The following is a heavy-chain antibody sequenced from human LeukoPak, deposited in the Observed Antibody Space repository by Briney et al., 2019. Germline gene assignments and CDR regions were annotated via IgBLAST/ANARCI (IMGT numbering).Heavy chain of an antibody. CDR2: ISYSGNT. Sequence: PSETLSFTCTVSGDSISSSSYFWGWIRQPPGKGLEWIGSISYSGNTYYNPSLKSRVTISVDTSKNQFSLNLNSVTAADTAVYYCARPGYYGDYAFDYWGQGTLVTVSS. J-gene: IGHJ4*02. CDR3: ARPGYYGDYAFDY. V-gene: IGHV4-39*01. D-gene: IGHD4-17*01. CDR1: GDSISSSSYF.